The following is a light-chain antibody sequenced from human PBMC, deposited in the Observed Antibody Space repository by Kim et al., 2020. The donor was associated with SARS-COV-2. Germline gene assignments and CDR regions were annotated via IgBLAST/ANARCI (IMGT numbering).Light chain of an antibody. J-gene: IGLJ2*01. CDR3: QAWDSSTAV. CDR1: KLGDKY. Sequence: VSPGQTASLTCSGDKLGDKYACWYQQKPGQSPVLVIYQDSKRPSGIPERFSGSNSGNTATLTISGTQAMDEADYYCQAWDSSTAVFGGGTQLTVL. CDR2: QDS. V-gene: IGLV3-1*01.